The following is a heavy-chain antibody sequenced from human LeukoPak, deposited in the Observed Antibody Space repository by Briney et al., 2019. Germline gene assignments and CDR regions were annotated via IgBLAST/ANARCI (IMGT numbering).Heavy chain of an antibody. V-gene: IGHV3-23*01. CDR1: GFTFSTYW. CDR2: ISGSGGST. J-gene: IGHJ3*02. Sequence: PGGSLRLSCTVSGFTFSTYWMSWVRQAPGKGLEWVSAISGSGGSTYYADSVKGRFTISRDNSKNTLYLQMNSLRAEDTAVYYCAKDSYDYVWGSYRTLGDAFDIWGQGTMVTVSS. CDR3: AKDSYDYVWGSYRTLGDAFDI. D-gene: IGHD3-16*02.